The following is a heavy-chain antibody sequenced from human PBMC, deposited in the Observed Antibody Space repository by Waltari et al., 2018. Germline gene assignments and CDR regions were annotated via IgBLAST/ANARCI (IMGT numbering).Heavy chain of an antibody. V-gene: IGHV3-9*01. D-gene: IGHD3-22*01. CDR1: GFHFDDYA. Sequence: EVQLVESGGGLVQPGRSLRLSCAASGFHFDDYAIRWVRQTPGKGLEWVSGISWNGASVGYADSVKGRFTISRDNAKNSLYLQMNSLRADDTALYYCAKEDYYDSSGYSRWFDPWGQGTLVTVSS. CDR2: ISWNGASV. J-gene: IGHJ5*02. CDR3: AKEDYYDSSGYSRWFDP.